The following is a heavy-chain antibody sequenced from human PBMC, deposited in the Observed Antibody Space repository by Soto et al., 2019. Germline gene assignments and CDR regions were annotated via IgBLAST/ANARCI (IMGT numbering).Heavy chain of an antibody. J-gene: IGHJ4*02. V-gene: IGHV3-72*01. CDR3: VRATYFSDSCGYTRCLDY. D-gene: IGHD3-22*01. CDR2: LRDKPKGYST. CDR1: GCTLTNNY. Sequence: VGSRSIPCAGSGCTLTNNYFAWVRQAPGKGLEWVGRLRDKPKGYSTAYDASAKGRLTTSRAESKTSAYLQINSLKTEDTAVYYCVRATYFSDSCGYTRCLDYWGQGTLVTVSS.